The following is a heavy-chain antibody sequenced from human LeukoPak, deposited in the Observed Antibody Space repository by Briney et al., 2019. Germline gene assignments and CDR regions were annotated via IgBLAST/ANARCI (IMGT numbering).Heavy chain of an antibody. Sequence: GSLRLSWAASGFTFSCYSMNWVRQAPGKRLEWISYISGTSSIIYYTPSVKGRFTISRDNGKYSLYLQMNSLRDDDTAVYFCARGTWDGDRTFVIWGQGAMVTVSS. D-gene: IGHD5-24*01. J-gene: IGHJ3*02. V-gene: IGHV3-48*02. CDR2: ISGTSSII. CDR3: ARGTWDGDRTFVI. CDR1: GFTFSCYS.